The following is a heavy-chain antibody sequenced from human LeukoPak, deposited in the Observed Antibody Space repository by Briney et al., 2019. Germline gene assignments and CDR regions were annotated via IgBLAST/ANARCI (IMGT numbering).Heavy chain of an antibody. V-gene: IGHV4-34*01. CDR3: ARVGKQWLVLRGWFDP. CDR1: GGSISSYY. J-gene: IGHJ5*02. CDR2: INHSGST. D-gene: IGHD6-19*01. Sequence: PSETLSLTCTVSGGSISSYYWSWIRQPPGKGPEWIGEINHSGSTNYNPSLKSRVTISVDTSKNQFSLKLSSVTAADTAVYYCARVGKQWLVLRGWFDPWGQGTLVTVSS.